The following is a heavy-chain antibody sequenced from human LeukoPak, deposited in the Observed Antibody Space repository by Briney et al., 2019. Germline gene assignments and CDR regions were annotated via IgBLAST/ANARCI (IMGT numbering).Heavy chain of an antibody. D-gene: IGHD3-3*01. CDR1: GFTFGSYS. J-gene: IGHJ4*02. CDR3: ASLTYDFWSGHYNLFDY. V-gene: IGHV3-48*01. CDR2: ISSSSSTI. Sequence: QTGGSLRLSCAASGFTFGSYSMNWVRQAPGKGLEWVSYISSSSSTIYYADSVKGRFTISRDNAKNSLYLQMNSLRAEDTAVYYCASLTYDFWSGHYNLFDYWGQGTLVTVSS.